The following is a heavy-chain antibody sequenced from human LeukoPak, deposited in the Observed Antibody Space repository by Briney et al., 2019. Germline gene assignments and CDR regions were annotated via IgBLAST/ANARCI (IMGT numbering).Heavy chain of an antibody. CDR2: ITNDGNYE. V-gene: IGHV3-33*05. CDR1: GFTFSTYG. D-gene: IGHD7-27*01. Sequence: PGRSLRLSCAASGFTFSTYGMHWVRQAPGKGREWVAVITNDGNYEKYAGAVRGRFTISRDNPKNTLYLQMNSLSAEDTGVYYCARDSITGDNSLDFWGRGTLVTVSS. J-gene: IGHJ4*02. CDR3: ARDSITGDNSLDF.